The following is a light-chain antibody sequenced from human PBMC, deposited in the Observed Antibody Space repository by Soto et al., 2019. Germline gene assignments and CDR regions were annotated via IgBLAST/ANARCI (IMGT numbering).Light chain of an antibody. Sequence: DIPMSQSPTSLSASVRDRVTITCRASQTISRNLNWYQQKPGKAPKLLIFAASSLQGGVPSRFSGSGSGTDFTLTISSLQVEDFATYYCQQSYSTPYTFGQGTKLEIK. V-gene: IGKV1-39*01. CDR2: AAS. CDR3: QQSYSTPYT. CDR1: QTISRN. J-gene: IGKJ2*01.